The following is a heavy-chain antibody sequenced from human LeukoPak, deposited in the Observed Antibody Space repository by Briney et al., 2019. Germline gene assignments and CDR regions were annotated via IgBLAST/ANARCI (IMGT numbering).Heavy chain of an antibody. J-gene: IGHJ4*02. CDR3: ARGNLGLYFDY. CDR1: GFTFSRYW. Sequence: GGSLRLAWAAAGFTFSRYWMSWVRQAPGKGREWVANIKQDGSEKYYVDSVKDRFNIYRDNAKNSLYLQMNSLRAEDTAVYYCARGNLGLYFDYWGQGTLVTVS. CDR2: IKQDGSEK. V-gene: IGHV3-7*04. D-gene: IGHD3-16*01.